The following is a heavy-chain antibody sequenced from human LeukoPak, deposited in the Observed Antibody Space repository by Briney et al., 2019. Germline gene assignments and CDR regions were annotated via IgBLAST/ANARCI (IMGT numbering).Heavy chain of an antibody. CDR1: GGSIRSGGYY. J-gene: IGHJ4*02. V-gene: IGHV4-39*07. D-gene: IGHD1-26*01. Sequence: SETLSLTCTVAGGSIRSGGYYWSWIRQPPGKGLEWIGEIYHSGSTNYNPSLKSRVTISVDKSKNQFSLKLSSVTAADTAVYYCARVSSGATTVDYWGQGTLVTVSS. CDR3: ARVSSGATTVDY. CDR2: IYHSGST.